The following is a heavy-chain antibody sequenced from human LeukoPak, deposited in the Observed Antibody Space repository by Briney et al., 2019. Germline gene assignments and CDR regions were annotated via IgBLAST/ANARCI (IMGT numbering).Heavy chain of an antibody. CDR1: GYTFPIYW. Sequence: GASLKISCQGSGYTFPIYWIGWVRQTPGKGLEWMGIIYPSDSNTIYSPSFQGPVTVSADKSISTAYLQWSSLKASDTAIYYCWRHYRPPQDSRADKPTGYYYYYMDVWGTGTTVIVPS. CDR2: IYPSDSNT. V-gene: IGHV5-51*01. J-gene: IGHJ6*03. D-gene: IGHD3-16*02. CDR3: WRHYRPPQDSRADKPTGYYYYYMDV.